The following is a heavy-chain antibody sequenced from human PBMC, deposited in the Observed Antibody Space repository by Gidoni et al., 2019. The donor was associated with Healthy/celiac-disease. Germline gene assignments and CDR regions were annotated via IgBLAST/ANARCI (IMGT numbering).Heavy chain of an antibody. CDR3: ARDLVRYCSSTSCYGAADY. D-gene: IGHD2-2*01. CDR2: IHWNGGST. J-gene: IGHJ4*02. CDR1: GCTDADYG. Sequence: EVQLAEAGGGGVGPGGYQRLAWAAPGCTDADYGKSWFRPAPGKGLELVSGIHWNGGSTGYADSVTGRFTISRDNAKYSLSLQLTSLGAEDTALYYCARDLVRYCSSTSCYGAADYWGQGTLVTVSS. V-gene: IGHV3-20*04.